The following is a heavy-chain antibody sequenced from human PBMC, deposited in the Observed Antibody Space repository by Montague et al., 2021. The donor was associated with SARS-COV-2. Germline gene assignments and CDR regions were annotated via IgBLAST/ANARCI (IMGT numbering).Heavy chain of an antibody. D-gene: IGHD3-22*01. V-gene: IGHV4-39*01. CDR3: ARFPTSYYYDSKAAPATPDAFDI. Sequence: SETLSLTCTVSGGSISSGRYYWGWIRQPPGKGLEWIGCIYYSGSTYYNPSLKSRVTISVDTSKNQFSLKLSSVTAADTAVYYCARFPTSYYYDSKAAPATPDAFDIWGQGTMVTVSS. J-gene: IGHJ3*02. CDR1: GGSISSGRYY. CDR2: IYYSGST.